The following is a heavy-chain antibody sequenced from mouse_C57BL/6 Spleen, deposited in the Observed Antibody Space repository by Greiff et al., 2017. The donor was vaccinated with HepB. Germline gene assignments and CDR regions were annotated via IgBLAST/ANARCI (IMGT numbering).Heavy chain of an antibody. Sequence: VQQQQSGPELVKPGASVKIPCKASGYTFTDYNMDWVKQSHGKSLEWIGDINPNNGGTIYNQKFKGKATLTVDKSSSTAYMELRSLTSEDTAVYYCARWDYGSSDWYFDVWGTGTTVTVSS. J-gene: IGHJ1*03. CDR2: INPNNGGT. CDR1: GYTFTDYN. CDR3: ARWDYGSSDWYFDV. D-gene: IGHD1-1*01. V-gene: IGHV1-18*01.